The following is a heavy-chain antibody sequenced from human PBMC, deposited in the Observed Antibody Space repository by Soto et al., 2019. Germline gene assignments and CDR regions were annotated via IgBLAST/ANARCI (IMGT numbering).Heavy chain of an antibody. V-gene: IGHV4-59*01. J-gene: IGHJ3*02. D-gene: IGHD2-2*01. CDR1: GGSISSYY. CDR2: IYYSGST. Sequence: QVQLQESGPGLVKPSETLSLTCTVSGGSISSYYWSWIRQPPGKGLEWIGYIYYSGSTNYNPSLKSRVTISVDTSKNQFSLKPSSVTAADTAVYYCASDRHCISTSCYGAFDIWGQGTMVTVSS. CDR3: ASDRHCISTSCYGAFDI.